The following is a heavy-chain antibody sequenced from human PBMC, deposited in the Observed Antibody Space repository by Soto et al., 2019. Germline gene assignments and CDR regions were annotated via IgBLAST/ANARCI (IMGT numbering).Heavy chain of an antibody. CDR3: ARGAIFDWFDP. D-gene: IGHD3-3*01. Sequence: ASETLSLTCTVSGGSISSYYWSWIRQPPGKGLEWIGYIYYSGSTNYNPSLKSRVTISVDTSKNQFSLKLSSVTAADTAVYYCARGAIFDWFDPWGRGTLVTVSS. CDR2: IYYSGST. CDR1: GGSISSYY. J-gene: IGHJ5*02. V-gene: IGHV4-59*01.